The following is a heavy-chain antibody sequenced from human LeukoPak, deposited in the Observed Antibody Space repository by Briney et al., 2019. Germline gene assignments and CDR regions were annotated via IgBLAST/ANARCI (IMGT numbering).Heavy chain of an antibody. Sequence: SETLSLTCAVYGGSFSGYYWSWIRQPPGKGLEWIGEINHSGSTNYNPSLKSRVTISVDTSKNQFSLNLSSVTAADTAVYYCARGLGVCSSTSCPPLDYWGQGTLVTVSS. CDR2: INHSGST. V-gene: IGHV4-34*01. CDR3: ARGLGVCSSTSCPPLDY. D-gene: IGHD2-2*01. J-gene: IGHJ4*02. CDR1: GGSFSGYY.